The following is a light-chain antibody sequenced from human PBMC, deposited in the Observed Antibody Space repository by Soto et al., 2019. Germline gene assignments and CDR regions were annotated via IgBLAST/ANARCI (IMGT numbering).Light chain of an antibody. J-gene: IGKJ2*01. V-gene: IGKV3-15*01. CDR3: QQYEKWPFT. CDR1: QSVTTN. CDR2: GAS. Sequence: EVVLTQSPASLSVFPGERVTVSCRASQSVTTNLAWYLHKAGQAPTLLIYGASTRAGGVSDRFSGGGSGAEFTLTISSLQSGDSAIYYCQQYEKWPFTFGQGTSLEIK.